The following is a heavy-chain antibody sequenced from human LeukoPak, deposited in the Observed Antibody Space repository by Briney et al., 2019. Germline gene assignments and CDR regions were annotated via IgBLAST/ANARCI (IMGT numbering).Heavy chain of an antibody. CDR2: MNPNSGNT. CDR1: GYTFTSYD. Sequence: EASVKVSCKASGYTFTSYDINWVRQATGQGLEWMGWMNPNSGNTGYAQKFQGRVTMTRNTSISTAYMELSSLRSEDTAVYYCARGFIQWELPEGIGFDPWGQGTLVTVSS. D-gene: IGHD1-26*01. J-gene: IGHJ5*02. V-gene: IGHV1-8*01. CDR3: ARGFIQWELPEGIGFDP.